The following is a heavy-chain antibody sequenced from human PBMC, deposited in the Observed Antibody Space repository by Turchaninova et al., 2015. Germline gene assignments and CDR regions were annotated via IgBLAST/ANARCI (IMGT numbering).Heavy chain of an antibody. Sequence: EVQLVESGGGLVQPGGSLRLSCAAFGLTFNNYLMVWVRQAPGKGLGCVAEINKGESVEKYVRTVKGRFTLARDNANNLLFRQLHNRRAEDTSVYYCATLYDDSGYWGQGALVAVSS. CDR1: GLTFNNYL. CDR2: INKGESVE. CDR3: ATLYDDSGY. D-gene: IGHD4-17*01. V-gene: IGHV3-7*03. J-gene: IGHJ4*02.